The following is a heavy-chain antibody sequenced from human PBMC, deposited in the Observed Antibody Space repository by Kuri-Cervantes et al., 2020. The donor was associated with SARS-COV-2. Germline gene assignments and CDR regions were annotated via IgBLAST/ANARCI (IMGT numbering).Heavy chain of an antibody. V-gene: IGHV1-3*01. Sequence: ASVKVSCNASGYTFTSYAMHWVRQAPGQRLEWMGWINAGNGNTKYSQKFQGRVTITRDTSASTAYMELSSLRSEDTAVYYCARFRRDNCSGGSCYSDDYFDYWGQGTLVTVSS. CDR2: INAGNGNT. CDR1: GYTFTSYA. CDR3: ARFRRDNCSGGSCYSDDYFDY. D-gene: IGHD2-15*01. J-gene: IGHJ4*02.